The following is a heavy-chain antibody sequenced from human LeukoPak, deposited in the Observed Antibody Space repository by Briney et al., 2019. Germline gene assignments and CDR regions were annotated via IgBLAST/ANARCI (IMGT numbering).Heavy chain of an antibody. V-gene: IGHV3-7*01. CDR1: GFTFSSYW. D-gene: IGHD6-13*01. Sequence: GGSLTLSCAASGFTFSSYWMSWVRQAPGKGLDWVANIKQDGSEKYYVDSMKGRFTISRDYAKNSLYLQMNSLRAEDTAVYYCAREGIAAAGTFDYWSQGTLVTVSS. CDR3: AREGIAAAGTFDY. CDR2: IKQDGSEK. J-gene: IGHJ4*02.